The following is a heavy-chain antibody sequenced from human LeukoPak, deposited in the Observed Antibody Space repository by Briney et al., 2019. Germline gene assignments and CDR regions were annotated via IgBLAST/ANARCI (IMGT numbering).Heavy chain of an antibody. CDR2: IYYSGDT. J-gene: IGHJ4*02. V-gene: IGHV4-31*03. Sequence: SETLSLTCTVSGASINSGGYFWTWIRQHPGKGLEWIAYIYYSGDTYYNPSLKSRVTISLDTSKNQFSLKLNSVTAADTAVYYCASRAPTHLEGYYFDYWGQGTLVTVSS. CDR3: ASRAPTHLEGYYFDY. D-gene: IGHD3-3*02. CDR1: GASINSGGYF.